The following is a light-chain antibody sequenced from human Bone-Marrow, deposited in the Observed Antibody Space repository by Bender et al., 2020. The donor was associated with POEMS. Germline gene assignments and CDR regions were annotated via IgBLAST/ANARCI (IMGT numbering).Light chain of an antibody. Sequence: QSALTQPASVSGSPGQSLTISCTGSISDVAGYNYVSWYQQQPGKAPKVIMYDVSNRPSGVSNRFSGSKSGNTASLTISGLQAEDEADYYCCSYAGSSTVVFGGGTKLTVL. CDR1: ISDVAGYNY. CDR3: CSYAGSSTVV. CDR2: DVS. J-gene: IGLJ2*01. V-gene: IGLV2-14*01.